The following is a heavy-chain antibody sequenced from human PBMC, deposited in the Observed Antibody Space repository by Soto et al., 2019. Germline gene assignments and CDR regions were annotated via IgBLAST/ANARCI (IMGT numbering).Heavy chain of an antibody. D-gene: IGHD3-22*01. V-gene: IGHV3-33*01. CDR1: GFTFSSYG. J-gene: IGHJ6*02. CDR3: ARNYYDSSGTLYVMDV. Sequence: PGGSLRLSCAASGFTFSSYGMHWVRQAPGKGLEWVAVIWYDGSNKYYADSVKGRFTISRDNSKNTLYLQMNSLRAEDTAVYYCARNYYDSSGTLYVMDVWGQGTTVIVSS. CDR2: IWYDGSNK.